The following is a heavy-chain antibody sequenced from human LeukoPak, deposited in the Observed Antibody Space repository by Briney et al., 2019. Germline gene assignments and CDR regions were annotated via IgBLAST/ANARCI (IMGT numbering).Heavy chain of an antibody. D-gene: IGHD2-15*01. CDR3: AKVRSGGNGMDV. Sequence: GGSLRLSCEASGFTFDDYAMHWVRQAPGQGLEWVSLISGDGGSTYYADSVKGRFTISRDNSKNSLYLQMNSLRTEDTALYYCAKVRSGGNGMDVWGQGNTVTVSS. V-gene: IGHV3-43*02. CDR1: GFTFDDYA. J-gene: IGHJ6*02. CDR2: ISGDGGST.